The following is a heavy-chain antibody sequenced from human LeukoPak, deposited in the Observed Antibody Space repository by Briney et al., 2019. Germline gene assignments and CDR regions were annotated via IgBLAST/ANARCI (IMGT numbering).Heavy chain of an antibody. CDR1: GFTFSSYW. CDR3: ARAKYYYDSSGYYGFDY. D-gene: IGHD3-22*01. CDR2: IRQDGSEK. Sequence: GGSLRLSCAASGFTFSSYWMSWVRQAPGKGLEWVANIRQDGSEKYYVDSVKGRSTISRDNAKNSLYLQMNSLRAEDTAVYYCARAKYYYDSSGYYGFDYWGQGTLVTVSS. J-gene: IGHJ4*02. V-gene: IGHV3-7*01.